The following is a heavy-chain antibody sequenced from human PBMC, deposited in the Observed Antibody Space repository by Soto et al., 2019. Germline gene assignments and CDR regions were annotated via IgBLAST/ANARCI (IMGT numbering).Heavy chain of an antibody. J-gene: IGHJ4*02. CDR3: ARDGGDTAMAY. Sequence: SSETLSLTCTVSGGSISSYYWSWIRQPPGKGLEWIGYIYYSGSTNYNPSLKSRVTISVDTSKNQFSLKLSSVTAADTAVYYCARDGGDTAMAYWGQGTLVTVSS. D-gene: IGHD5-18*01. V-gene: IGHV4-59*01. CDR1: GGSISSYY. CDR2: IYYSGST.